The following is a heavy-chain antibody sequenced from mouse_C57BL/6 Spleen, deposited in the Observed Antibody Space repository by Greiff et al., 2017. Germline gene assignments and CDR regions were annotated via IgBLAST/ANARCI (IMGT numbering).Heavy chain of an antibody. V-gene: IGHV1-55*01. CDR1: GYTFTSYW. J-gene: IGHJ2*01. CDR3: ASWGCITREGYYFDY. D-gene: IGHD1-1*01. Sequence: QVQLQQPGAELVKPGASVKMSCKASGYTFTSYWITWVKQRPGQGLEWIGDIYPGSGSTNYNEKFKSKATLTVDTSSSTAYMQLSSLTSEDSAVYYCASWGCITREGYYFDYWGQGTTLTVSS. CDR2: IYPGSGST.